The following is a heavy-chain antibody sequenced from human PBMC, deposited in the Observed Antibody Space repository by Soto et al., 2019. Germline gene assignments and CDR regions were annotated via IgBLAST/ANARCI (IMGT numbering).Heavy chain of an antibody. CDR1: GGTFSSYA. CDR2: IIPIFGTA. D-gene: IGHD4-17*01. CDR3: ARPYGDYVGYYYYYGMDV. V-gene: IGHV1-69*13. Sequence: SVKVSCKASGGTFSSYAISWVRQAPGQGLEWMGGIIPIFGTANYAQKFQGRVTITADESTSTAYMELSSLRSEDTAVYYCARPYGDYVGYYYYYGMDVWGQGTTVTVS. J-gene: IGHJ6*02.